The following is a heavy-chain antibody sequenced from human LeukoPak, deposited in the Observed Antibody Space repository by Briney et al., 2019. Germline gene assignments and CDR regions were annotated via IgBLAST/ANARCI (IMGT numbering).Heavy chain of an antibody. CDR3: AGIVGRGYYDSSGYYQGEYFQH. Sequence: SETLSLTCTVSGGSISGSSYYWGWIRQPPGKGLEWIGSIYYSGSTYYNPSLKSRVTISVDTSKNHFYLKLSSVTAADTAVYYCAGIVGRGYYDSSGYYQGEYFQHWGQGTLVPVSS. CDR1: GGSISGSSYY. CDR2: IYYSGST. D-gene: IGHD3-22*01. V-gene: IGHV4-39*02. J-gene: IGHJ1*01.